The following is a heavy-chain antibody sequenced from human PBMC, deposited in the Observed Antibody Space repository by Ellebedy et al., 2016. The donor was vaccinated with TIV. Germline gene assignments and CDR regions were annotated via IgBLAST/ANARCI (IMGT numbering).Heavy chain of an antibody. Sequence: GESLKISCAASGFAFSSYAMTWVRQAPGKGLEWVSSMTSSGDYRYYADSIKGRFTISRDNSKNTLYLQMNSLRGEDTAVYYCARPDSEDNYMDVWGQGTLVTVSS. V-gene: IGHV3-23*01. CDR1: GFAFSSYA. CDR3: ARPDSEDNYMDV. J-gene: IGHJ4*02. CDR2: MTSSGDYR.